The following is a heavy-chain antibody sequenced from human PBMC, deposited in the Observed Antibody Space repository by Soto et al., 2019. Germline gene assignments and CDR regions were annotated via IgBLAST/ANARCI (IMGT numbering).Heavy chain of an antibody. J-gene: IGHJ4*02. Sequence: QVQLVQSGAEVKKPGSSVKVSCKASGGTFSSYAISWVRQAPGQGLEWMGGIIPIFGTANYAQKFQGRVTITADESTSTAYMELSSLRSEDTAVYYCARESYGSGSYYDSRQRAPTTDFDYWGQGTLVTVSS. V-gene: IGHV1-69*01. CDR1: GGTFSSYA. D-gene: IGHD3-10*01. CDR3: ARESYGSGSYYDSRQRAPTTDFDY. CDR2: IIPIFGTA.